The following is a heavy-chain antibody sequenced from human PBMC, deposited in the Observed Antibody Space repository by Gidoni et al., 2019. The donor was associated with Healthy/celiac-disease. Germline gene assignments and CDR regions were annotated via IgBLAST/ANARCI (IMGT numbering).Heavy chain of an antibody. Sequence: QGQLVQSGAEVKKPGSAVMVSCKASGGNFSSYAISLVRQAPGQGLECMGGIIPIVGTANYAQKFQGRVTITADESTSTAYMELSSLRSEDTAVYYCARDSYGPNYYFDYWGQGTLVTVSS. CDR2: IIPIVGTA. D-gene: IGHD5-18*01. V-gene: IGHV1-69*01. CDR1: GGNFSSYA. CDR3: ARDSYGPNYYFDY. J-gene: IGHJ4*02.